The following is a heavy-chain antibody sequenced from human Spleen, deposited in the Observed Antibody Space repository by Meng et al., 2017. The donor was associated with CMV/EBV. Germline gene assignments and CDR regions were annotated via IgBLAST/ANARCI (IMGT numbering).Heavy chain of an antibody. CDR2: IRYDGSNK. Sequence: GGSLRLSCAGSGFSFSSYGMHWVRQAPGKGLEWVAVIRYDGSNKFYADSVKGRFAISRDNSKNPLYLQMNSLRAEDTAVYYCAKDSDTAPSGWGQGTLVTVSS. J-gene: IGHJ4*02. CDR1: GFSFSSYG. D-gene: IGHD5-18*01. V-gene: IGHV3-30*02. CDR3: AKDSDTAPSG.